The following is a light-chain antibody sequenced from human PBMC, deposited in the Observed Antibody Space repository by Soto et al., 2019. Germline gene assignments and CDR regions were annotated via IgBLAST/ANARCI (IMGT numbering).Light chain of an antibody. Sequence: DIHITQVPTPLSCSVGDRVTLPCPASQTISNCLAWYQQKPGKAPELLIYGASSLKSGVPSRFSGSGSGTEFTLTISSLQPDEFAAYYCQQNNSNSDAFGQGTKVEIK. V-gene: IGKV1-5*03. CDR2: GAS. CDR1: QTISNC. CDR3: QQNNSNSDA. J-gene: IGKJ1*01.